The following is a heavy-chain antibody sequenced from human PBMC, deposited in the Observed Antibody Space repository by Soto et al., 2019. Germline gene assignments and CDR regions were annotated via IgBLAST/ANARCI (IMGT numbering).Heavy chain of an antibody. D-gene: IGHD3-10*01. J-gene: IGHJ4*02. CDR1: GYTFTNYW. Sequence: GESLKISCQASGYTFTNYWIAWVRQMSGKGLEWVGVIYPDDADTTYGPTFQGQVTISADKSLNTAYLQWSSLEVSDTAMYFCARSIYGTGGYYSDYWGQGTPLTVSS. CDR2: IYPDDADT. CDR3: ARSIYGTGGYYSDY. V-gene: IGHV5-51*01.